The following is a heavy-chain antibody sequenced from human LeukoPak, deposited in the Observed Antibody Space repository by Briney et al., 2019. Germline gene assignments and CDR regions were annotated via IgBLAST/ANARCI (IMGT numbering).Heavy chain of an antibody. CDR3: ARGYGDYLRYFDY. D-gene: IGHD4-17*01. V-gene: IGHV4-39*07. CDR1: GGSISSSSYY. J-gene: IGHJ4*02. Sequence: SETLSLTCTVSGGSISSSSYYWGWIRQPPGKGLEWVGSIYYSGSTNYNPSLKSRVTISVDTSKNQFSLKLSSVTAADTAVYYCARGYGDYLRYFDYWGQGTLVTVSS. CDR2: IYYSGST.